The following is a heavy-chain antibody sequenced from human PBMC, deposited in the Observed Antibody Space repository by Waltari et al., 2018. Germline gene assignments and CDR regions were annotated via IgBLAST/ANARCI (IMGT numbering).Heavy chain of an antibody. V-gene: IGHV3-74*01. D-gene: IGHD1-26*01. CDR3: ARGSHYSNDY. CDR1: GFTFTSYY. J-gene: IGHJ4*02. Sequence: EVQLVESGGGVVQPGGSLRRSCAASGFTFTSYYMHWVRQPPGKGLVCVSRISSDGTSTSYADSVKGRFTISRDNAKNTLFLQMNSLRAEDTGVYYCARGSHYSNDYWGQGTLVTVSS. CDR2: ISSDGTST.